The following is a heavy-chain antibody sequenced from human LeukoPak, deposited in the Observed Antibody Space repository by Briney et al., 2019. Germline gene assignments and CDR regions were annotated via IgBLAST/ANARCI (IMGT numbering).Heavy chain of an antibody. CDR2: IKQDGSEK. CDR1: GFTFSSFA. Sequence: GGSLRLSCAASGFTFSSFAMSWVRQAPGKGLEWVANIKQDGSEKYYVDSVKGRFTISRDNAKNSLYLQMNSLRAEDTAVYYCARDMGWQQFDQWGQGTLVTVSS. J-gene: IGHJ4*02. CDR3: ARDMGWQQFDQ. V-gene: IGHV3-7*01. D-gene: IGHD5-24*01.